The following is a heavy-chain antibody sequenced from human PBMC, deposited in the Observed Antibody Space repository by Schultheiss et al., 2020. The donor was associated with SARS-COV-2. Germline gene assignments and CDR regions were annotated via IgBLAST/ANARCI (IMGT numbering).Heavy chain of an antibody. Sequence: GESLKISCKGSGYSFTTYGIGWVRQRPGKGLEWMGRIDPSDSYTNYSPSFQGHVTISADKSISTAYLQWSSLKASDTAMYYCARGDTIFGVVIRTLNYGMDVWGQGTTVTVSS. V-gene: IGHV5-10-1*01. D-gene: IGHD3-3*01. CDR3: ARGDTIFGVVIRTLNYGMDV. J-gene: IGHJ6*02. CDR2: IDPSDSYT. CDR1: GYSFTTYG.